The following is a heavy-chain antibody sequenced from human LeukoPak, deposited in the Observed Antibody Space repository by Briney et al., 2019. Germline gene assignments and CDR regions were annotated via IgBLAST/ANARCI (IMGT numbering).Heavy chain of an antibody. Sequence: PGGSLRLSCAASGFTFSSYSMNWVRQAPGKGLEWVSSISSGSYIYYADSVKGRFTISRDNAKNSLYLQMNSLRAEDTAVYYCARGLVVVVPAAIVEFMDVWGKGTTVTVSS. J-gene: IGHJ6*03. D-gene: IGHD2-2*02. CDR1: GFTFSSYS. V-gene: IGHV3-21*01. CDR2: ISSGSYI. CDR3: ARGLVVVVPAAIVEFMDV.